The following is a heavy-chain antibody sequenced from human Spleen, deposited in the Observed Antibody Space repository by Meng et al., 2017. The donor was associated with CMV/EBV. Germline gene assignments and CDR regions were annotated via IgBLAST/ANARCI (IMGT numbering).Heavy chain of an antibody. V-gene: IGHV5-51*01. D-gene: IGHD3-16*02. CDR3: ARAGAIDSWFDF. CDR2: IFPGDSDT. Sequence: CKGSGYTFSNYWIGWVRQTTGKGLDWIGIIFPGDSDTTYSPSFQGQVTISADRSTNTAYLRWRRLKASDTSIYYCARAGAIDSWFDFWGQGTLVTVSS. CDR1: GYTFSNYW. J-gene: IGHJ5*01.